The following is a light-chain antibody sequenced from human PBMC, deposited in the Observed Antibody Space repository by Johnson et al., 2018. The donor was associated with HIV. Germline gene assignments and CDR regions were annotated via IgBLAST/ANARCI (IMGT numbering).Light chain of an antibody. V-gene: IGLV1-51*02. CDR1: SSNIGNNY. J-gene: IGLJ1*01. CDR3: GTWDSSLSAWV. CDR2: ENN. Sequence: SVLTQPPSVSAAPGQKVTISCSGSSSNIGNNYVSWYQQLPGTAPKLLIYENNKRPSGIPDRFSGSKSGTSATLGITGLQTGDEADYYCGTWDSSLSAWVFGTGTKVTVL.